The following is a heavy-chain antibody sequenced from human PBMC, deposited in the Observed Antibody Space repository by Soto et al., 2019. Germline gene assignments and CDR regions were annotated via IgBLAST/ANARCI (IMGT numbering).Heavy chain of an antibody. D-gene: IGHD2-2*01. CDR1: GGSISNYY. Sequence: PSETLSLTCSVSGGSISNYYGSWIRQPPGKGLEWIGCIYYSGSTNYNPSLKSRVTISLDTSKKQFSLKLTSVTAADTAVYYCARHAALGYCISTNCPFDYWGQGTLVTVSS. V-gene: IGHV4-59*08. CDR2: IYYSGST. J-gene: IGHJ4*02. CDR3: ARHAALGYCISTNCPFDY.